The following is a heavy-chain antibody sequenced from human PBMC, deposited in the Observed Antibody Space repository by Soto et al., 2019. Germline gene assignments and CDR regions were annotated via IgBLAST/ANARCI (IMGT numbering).Heavy chain of an antibody. J-gene: IGHJ3*01. CDR1: RFTFTSSA. D-gene: IGHD3-22*01. CDR2: SVVGSGNT. CDR3: AADSSNYYDSSPLR. Sequence: GASANVSCKAPRFTFTSSAVQWVGQARGQRLEWIGWSVVGSGNTNYAQKFQERVTITRDMSTSTAYMELSSLRSEDTAVYYCAADSSNYYDSSPLRWGQGTMVTASS. V-gene: IGHV1-58*01.